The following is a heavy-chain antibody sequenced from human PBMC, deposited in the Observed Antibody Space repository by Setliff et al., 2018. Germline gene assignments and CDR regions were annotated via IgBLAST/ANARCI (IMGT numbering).Heavy chain of an antibody. CDR1: GGTFSSYG. CDR3: AREGVDTRSSTDYRYYMDV. J-gene: IGHJ6*03. D-gene: IGHD5-18*01. V-gene: IGHV1-69*05. CDR2: TIPIFGTT. Sequence: SVKVSCKASGGTFSSYGISWVRQAPGQGLEWMGGTIPIFGTTDYAQKFHGRVTIITDESTSTAYMELSSLTSDDTAVYYCAREGVDTRSSTDYRYYMDVWGQGTTVTVSS.